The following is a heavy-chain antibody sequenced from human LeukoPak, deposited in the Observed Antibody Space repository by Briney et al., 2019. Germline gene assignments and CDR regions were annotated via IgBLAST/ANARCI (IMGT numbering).Heavy chain of an antibody. Sequence: GGSLRLSCAASGLTFSSYSMNWVRQAPGKGLEWVSSISSSSSYIYYADSVKGRFTISRDNAKNSLYLQMSSLRAEDTAVYYCARGAMVRGAPLYYYYYGMDVWGKGTTVTVSS. V-gene: IGHV3-21*01. CDR3: ARGAMVRGAPLYYYYYGMDV. CDR2: ISSSSSYI. D-gene: IGHD3-10*01. CDR1: GLTFSSYS. J-gene: IGHJ6*04.